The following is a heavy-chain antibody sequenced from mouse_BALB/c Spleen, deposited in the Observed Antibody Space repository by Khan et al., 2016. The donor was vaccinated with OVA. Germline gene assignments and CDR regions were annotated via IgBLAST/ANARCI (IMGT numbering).Heavy chain of an antibody. CDR3: ARRGLRWDFDY. D-gene: IGHD1-1*01. CDR1: GYTFINYW. CDR2: INPSTGYT. J-gene: IGHJ2*01. V-gene: IGHV1-7*01. Sequence: VQLQQSGAELAKPGASVKMSCKASGYTFINYWILWVKQRPGQGLEWIGYINPSTGYTEYNQNFKNKATLTADKSSSTAYMQLSSMTSEDSAVYYGARRGLRWDFDYWGQGTTLTGSS.